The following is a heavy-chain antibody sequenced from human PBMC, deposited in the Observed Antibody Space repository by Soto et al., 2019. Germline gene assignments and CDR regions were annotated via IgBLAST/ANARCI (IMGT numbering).Heavy chain of an antibody. J-gene: IGHJ5*02. D-gene: IGHD6-13*01. Sequence: SETLSLTCTVSGGSISSGGYYWSWIRQHPGKGLEWIGYIYYSGSTYYNPSLKSRVTISVDTSKNQFSLKLSSVTAADTAVYYCAREWTSIAAAGPTYNWFDPWGQGTLVTVSS. CDR1: GGSISSGGYY. CDR2: IYYSGST. V-gene: IGHV4-31*03. CDR3: AREWTSIAAAGPTYNWFDP.